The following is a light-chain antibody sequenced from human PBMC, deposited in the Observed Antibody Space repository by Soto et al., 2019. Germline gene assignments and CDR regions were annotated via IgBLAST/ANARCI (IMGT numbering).Light chain of an antibody. V-gene: IGKV2-30*02. CDR1: QSLVHSDGHTY. CDR3: VQTTHRPYT. CDR2: KIS. Sequence: VVMKQSPLSLPVTLEQPASISCRSTQSLVHSDGHTYLTWFHQRPGHSPRRLIYKISDRDSGVQDRYSGSGSGTDFTLKLSRVEAEDVGMYFGVQTTHRPYTFGEGTKREIK. J-gene: IGKJ2*01.